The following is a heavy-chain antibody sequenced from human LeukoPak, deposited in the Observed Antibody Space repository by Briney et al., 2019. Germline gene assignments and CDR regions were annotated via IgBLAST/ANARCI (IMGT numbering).Heavy chain of an antibody. J-gene: IGHJ4*02. V-gene: IGHV4-34*01. D-gene: IGHD2-2*01. CDR1: GGSFSGYY. CDR3: ARTVVPAARYYFDY. CDR2: IYHSGST. Sequence: SETLSLTCAVYGGSFSGYYWSWIRQPPGKGLEWIGYIYHSGSTYYNPSLKSRVIISVDRSKNQFSLKLSSVTAADTAVYYCARTVVPAARYYFDYWGQGTLVTVSS.